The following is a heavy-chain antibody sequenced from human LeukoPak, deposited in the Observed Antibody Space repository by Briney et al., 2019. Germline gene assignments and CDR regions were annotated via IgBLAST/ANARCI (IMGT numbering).Heavy chain of an antibody. J-gene: IGHJ4*02. CDR3: ARGRFSVYYFDY. V-gene: IGHV4-34*01. CDR1: GGSFSDYY. D-gene: IGHD3-3*02. CDR2: IIHSGAT. Sequence: SEPLSLTCGASGGSFSDYYWSWIRQPPGKGLEWIGEIIHSGATSSNPSLKSRVTISMDPSKNQFSLKLSSVTAADTAVYYCARGRFSVYYFDYWGQGSLVTVSS.